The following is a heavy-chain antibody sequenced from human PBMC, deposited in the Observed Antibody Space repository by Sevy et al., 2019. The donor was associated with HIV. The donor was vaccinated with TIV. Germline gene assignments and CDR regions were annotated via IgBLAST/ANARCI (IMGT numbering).Heavy chain of an antibody. V-gene: IGHV3-23*01. CDR1: GFTFSTYA. Sequence: GVSLRLSCAASGFTFSTYAMTWVRQAPGKGLEWVSVISFSGGSTYYAHSVKGRFTISRDNSKNTLYLQMISLRAEDTAVYYCAKDRVSGTYYTGDFDYWGQGTLVTVSS. D-gene: IGHD3-10*01. J-gene: IGHJ4*02. CDR2: ISFSGGST. CDR3: AKDRVSGTYYTGDFDY.